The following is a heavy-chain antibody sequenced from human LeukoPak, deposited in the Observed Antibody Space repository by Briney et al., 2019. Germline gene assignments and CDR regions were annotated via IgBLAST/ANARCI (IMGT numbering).Heavy chain of an antibody. CDR3: AKGVRRSSDYSSPVDY. Sequence: PGGSLRLSCAASGFTVSNNYMSWVRQAPGKGLEWVSAISGSGGSTYYADSVKGRFTISRDNSRNTLYLQMNSLRAEDTAVYYCAKGVRRSSDYSSPVDYWGQGTLVTVSS. V-gene: IGHV3-23*01. J-gene: IGHJ4*02. CDR1: GFTVSNNY. CDR2: ISGSGGST. D-gene: IGHD3-22*01.